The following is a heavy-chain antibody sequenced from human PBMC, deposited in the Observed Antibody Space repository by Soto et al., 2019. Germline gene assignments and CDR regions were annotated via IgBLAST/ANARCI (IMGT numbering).Heavy chain of an antibody. CDR2: MNPNSGNT. D-gene: IGHD4-17*01. CDR1: GYTFTSYD. V-gene: IGHV1-8*01. CDR3: ARGRNSRPRSYGDTRYPRQYYYYMDV. Sequence: QVQLVQSGAEVKKPGASVKVSCKASGYTFTSYDINWVRQATGQGLEWMGWMNPNSGNTGYAQKFQGRVTMTRNTSLSTEYMELSSLRSEDTAVYYCARGRNSRPRSYGDTRYPRQYYYYMDVWGKGTTVTVSS. J-gene: IGHJ6*03.